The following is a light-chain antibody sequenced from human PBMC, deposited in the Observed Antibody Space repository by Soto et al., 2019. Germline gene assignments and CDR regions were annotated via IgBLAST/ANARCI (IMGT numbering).Light chain of an antibody. CDR1: QDINTY. V-gene: IGKV1-9*01. CDR3: QQRKSYPIT. CDR2: AAS. Sequence: DIPLTQSPSFLSASVGDRVTITCRASQDINTYLAWYQKKPGKAPKLLIFAASTLQNGVPSRFSGSGSGTEFTVTITSLQPEDFATYYCQQRKSYPITFGQGTRLEIK. J-gene: IGKJ5*01.